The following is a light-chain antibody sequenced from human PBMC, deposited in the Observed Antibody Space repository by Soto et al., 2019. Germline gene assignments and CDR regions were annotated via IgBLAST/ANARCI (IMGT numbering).Light chain of an antibody. V-gene: IGKV3-11*01. CDR1: QSISTY. Sequence: PGQIATLSCMSSQSISTYLAWYQVKPGQAPRLLIYGASSRATGIPDRFSGSGSGTDFTLTISSLEPEDSAVYYCQQRNIWPPVTFGQGTRLEI. CDR3: QQRNIWPPVT. CDR2: GAS. J-gene: IGKJ5*01.